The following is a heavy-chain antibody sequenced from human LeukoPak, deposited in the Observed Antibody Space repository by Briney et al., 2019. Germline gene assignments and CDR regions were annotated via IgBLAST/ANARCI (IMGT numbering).Heavy chain of an antibody. CDR2: INPNSGGT. V-gene: IGHV1-2*02. J-gene: IGHJ4*02. Sequence: ASVKVSCKASGYTFTGYYMHWVRQAPGQGLEWMGWINPNSGGTNYAQKFQGRVTMTTDTSTSTAYMELRSLRSDDTAVYYCARDKLYGDYRLGFDYWGQGTLVTVSS. D-gene: IGHD4-17*01. CDR1: GYTFTGYY. CDR3: ARDKLYGDYRLGFDY.